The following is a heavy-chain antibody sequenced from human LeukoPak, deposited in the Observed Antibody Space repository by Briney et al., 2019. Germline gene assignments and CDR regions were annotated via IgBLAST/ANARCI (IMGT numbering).Heavy chain of an antibody. Sequence: PGGSLRLSCSASGFTFTSYAMSWVRQGPGKGLEWVSVISDSGGSTYHADSVKGRFTISRDNSKNTLYLQMNSLRADDTAVYYCAKRRWLGGIGVADPFDYWGQGTLVTVSS. CDR2: ISDSGGST. J-gene: IGHJ4*02. V-gene: IGHV3-23*01. CDR1: GFTFTSYA. CDR3: AKRRWLGGIGVADPFDY. D-gene: IGHD6-19*01.